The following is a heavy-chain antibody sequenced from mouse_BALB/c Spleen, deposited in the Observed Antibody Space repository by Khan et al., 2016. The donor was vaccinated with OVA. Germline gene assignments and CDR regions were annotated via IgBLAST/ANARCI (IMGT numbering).Heavy chain of an antibody. CDR2: LWGDGST. D-gene: IGHD1-2*01. J-gene: IGHJ3*01. CDR3: ARELRLGGFAY. CDR1: GFSLTGYG. Sequence: VQLQQSGPGLVAPSQSLSITCTVSGFSLTGYGVNWVRQPPGKGLEWLGMLWGDGSTDYNSALHSRRSISKDNSKSQVFLKMNSLTTDDTARYFCARELRLGGFAYWGQGTLVTVSA. V-gene: IGHV2-6-7*01.